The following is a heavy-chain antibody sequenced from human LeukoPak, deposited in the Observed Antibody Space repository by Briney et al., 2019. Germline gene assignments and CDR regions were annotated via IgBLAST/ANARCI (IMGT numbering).Heavy chain of an antibody. V-gene: IGHV4-59*08. J-gene: IGHJ4*02. CDR3: ARQGIVGATSDPPLDY. CDR1: GGSISSYY. Sequence: SETLSLTCTVSGGSISSYYWSWVRQPPGKGLEWIGYIYYSGSTNYNPSLKSRVTISVDTSKNQFSLKLSSVTAADTAVYYCARQGIVGATSDPPLDYWGQGTLVTVSS. CDR2: IYYSGST. D-gene: IGHD1-26*01.